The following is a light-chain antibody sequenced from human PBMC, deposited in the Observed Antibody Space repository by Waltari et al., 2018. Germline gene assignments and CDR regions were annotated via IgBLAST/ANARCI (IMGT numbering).Light chain of an antibody. CDR3: QTWDSVPHVV. Sequence: SYELTQPPSVSVSPGQTASISCSGANLGDKYACWYQQKQGQSPVLVVDQDTRRPSGTPERFSGSKSGNTATLTISGTQTMDEADYYCQTWDSVPHVVFGGGTKLTV. J-gene: IGLJ2*01. V-gene: IGLV3-1*01. CDR1: NLGDKY. CDR2: QDT.